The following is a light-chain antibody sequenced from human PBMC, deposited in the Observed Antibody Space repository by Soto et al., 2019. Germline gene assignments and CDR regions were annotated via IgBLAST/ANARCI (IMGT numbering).Light chain of an antibody. CDR3: QFYNSYSWT. CDR1: QFISTW. J-gene: IGKJ1*01. V-gene: IGKV1-5*01. Sequence: DIQMTQSPSTLSASVLDGVTITFRANQFISTWVAWFQQKPGKAPRLLIHEASALESGVPSRFSGSGSGTEFTLSISSLQRDDFATYYCQFYNSYSWTFGQGTKVDIK. CDR2: EAS.